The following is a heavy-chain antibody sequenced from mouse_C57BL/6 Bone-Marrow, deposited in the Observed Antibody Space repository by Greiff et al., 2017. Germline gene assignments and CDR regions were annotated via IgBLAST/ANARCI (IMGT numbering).Heavy chain of an antibody. CDR3: ARGEYYDYDGYAMDY. Sequence: QVQLQQPGAELVMPGASVKLSCKASGYTFTSYWMHWVKQRPGQGLEWIGEIDPSDSYTNYNQKFKGKSTLTVDKSSSTAYMQLSSLTSEDSAVYYWARGEYYDYDGYAMDYWGQGTSVTVSS. CDR2: IDPSDSYT. D-gene: IGHD2-4*01. V-gene: IGHV1-69*01. J-gene: IGHJ4*01. CDR1: GYTFTSYW.